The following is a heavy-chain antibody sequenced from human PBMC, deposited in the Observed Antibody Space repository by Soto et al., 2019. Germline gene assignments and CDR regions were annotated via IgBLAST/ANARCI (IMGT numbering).Heavy chain of an antibody. CDR2: IIPIFGTA. CDR1: GGTFSSYD. Sequence: QVQLVQSGAEVEKPGSSVKVSCKASGGTFSSYDLSWVRQDPGQGLEWMGGIIPIFGTANYAQKFQGRDTTTADKSTSTAYMELSSLRSEDTAVYYCARVLRFLEWFGGYWGQGTLVTVAS. D-gene: IGHD3-3*01. CDR3: ARVLRFLEWFGGY. J-gene: IGHJ4*02. V-gene: IGHV1-69*06.